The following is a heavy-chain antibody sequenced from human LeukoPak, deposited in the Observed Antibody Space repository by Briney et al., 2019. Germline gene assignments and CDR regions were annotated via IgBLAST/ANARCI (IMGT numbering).Heavy chain of an antibody. CDR2: IYYSGST. D-gene: IGHD6-19*01. J-gene: IGHJ4*02. CDR3: ARDHIAVAGTGRPFDY. Sequence: SVTLSLTCTVSGGSISSSSYYWGWIRQPPGKGLEWIGSIYYSGSTYYNPSLKSRVTISVDTSKNQFSLKLSSVTAADTAVYYCARDHIAVAGTGRPFDYWGQGTLVTVSS. V-gene: IGHV4-39*07. CDR1: GGSISSSSYY.